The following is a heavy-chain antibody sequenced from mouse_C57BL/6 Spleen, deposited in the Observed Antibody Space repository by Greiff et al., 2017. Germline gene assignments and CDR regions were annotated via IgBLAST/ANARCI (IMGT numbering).Heavy chain of an antibody. Sequence: QVQLQQPGAELVMPGASVKLSCKASGYTFTSYWMHWVNQRPGQGLEWIGEIDPSDSYTNYNQKFKGKSTLTVDKSSSTAYMQLSSLTSEDSAVYYCARRYYYGSSWDYWGQGTLVTVSA. D-gene: IGHD1-1*01. CDR2: IDPSDSYT. V-gene: IGHV1-69*01. CDR3: ARRYYYGSSWDY. CDR1: GYTFTSYW. J-gene: IGHJ3*01.